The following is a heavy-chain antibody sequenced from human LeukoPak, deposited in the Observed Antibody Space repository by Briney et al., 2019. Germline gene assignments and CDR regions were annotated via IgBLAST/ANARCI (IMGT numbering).Heavy chain of an antibody. CDR3: ARASYSSRGYYYYYMDV. J-gene: IGHJ6*03. V-gene: IGHV1-8*03. Sequence: GASVKVSCKASGYTFTSYDINWVRQATGQGLEWMGWMNPNSGNTGYAQKFQGRDTITRNTSISTAYMELSSLRSEDTAVYYCARASYSSRGYYYYYMDVWGKGTTVTVSS. D-gene: IGHD6-13*01. CDR1: GYTFTSYD. CDR2: MNPNSGNT.